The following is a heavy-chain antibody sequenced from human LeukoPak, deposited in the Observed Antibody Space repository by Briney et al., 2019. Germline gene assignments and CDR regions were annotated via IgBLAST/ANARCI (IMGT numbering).Heavy chain of an antibody. V-gene: IGHV3-13*01. CDR1: GFTFSSYD. J-gene: IGHJ6*02. CDR3: ARAELGYYFYGMDV. D-gene: IGHD1-26*01. CDR2: IGSAGDT. Sequence: PGGSLRLSCAASGFTFSSYDTHWVRQPTGKGLEWVSAIGSAGDTYYPDSVKGRFTISRENAKNSLYLQMNNLRAGDTAVYYCARAELGYYFYGMDVWGQGTTVTVSS.